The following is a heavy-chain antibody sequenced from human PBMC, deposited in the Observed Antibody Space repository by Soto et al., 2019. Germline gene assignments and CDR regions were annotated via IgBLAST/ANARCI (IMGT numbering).Heavy chain of an antibody. Sequence: EVQLLESGGGLVQPGGSLRLSCAASGLTFSSYAMSWVRQAPGKGLDWVSTINSAGRTYYADTVKGRFTISRDNSKNTLYLQSDGLRGEDTAVYYCAKGDTGISTCFDFWGQGTLVTVSS. V-gene: IGHV3-23*01. J-gene: IGHJ4*02. CDR3: AKGDTGISTCFDF. CDR1: GLTFSSYA. CDR2: INSAGRT. D-gene: IGHD5-18*01.